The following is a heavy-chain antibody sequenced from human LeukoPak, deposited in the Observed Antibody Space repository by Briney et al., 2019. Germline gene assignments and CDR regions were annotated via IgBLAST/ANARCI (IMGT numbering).Heavy chain of an antibody. V-gene: IGHV4-39*07. CDR3: ARSTIFGVVIMAPSYFDY. J-gene: IGHJ4*02. Sequence: SETLSLTCTVSGGSTSSSSYYWGWIRQPPGKGLEWIGSIYYSGSTYYNPSLKSRVTISVDTSKNQFSLKLSSVTAADTAVYYCARSTIFGVVIMAPSYFDYWGQGTLVTVSS. CDR2: IYYSGST. CDR1: GGSTSSSSYY. D-gene: IGHD3-3*01.